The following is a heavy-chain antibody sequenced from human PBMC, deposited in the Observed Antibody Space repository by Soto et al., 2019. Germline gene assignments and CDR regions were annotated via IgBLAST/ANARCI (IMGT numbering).Heavy chain of an antibody. CDR3: ARDRRSYYSDGSGLDF. V-gene: IGHV4-30-2*01. CDR1: GGAVSSAGYS. Sequence: PSDTLSPTCAIPGGAVSSAGYSWTWIRQPLWKGLELVVHAYHSGTAYYSSSLKSRVTISVDTSKIQFSLKLTSATAADTAVYYRARDRRSYYSDGSGLDFWGQGTLVTVPQ. D-gene: IGHD3-22*01. CDR2: AYHSGTA. J-gene: IGHJ4*02.